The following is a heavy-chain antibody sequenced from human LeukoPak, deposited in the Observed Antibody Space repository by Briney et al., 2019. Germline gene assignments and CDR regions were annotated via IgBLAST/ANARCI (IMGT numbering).Heavy chain of an antibody. CDR3: ARAEIGSSGWYYY. V-gene: IGHV3-11*01. CDR1: GFTFSDYY. J-gene: IGHJ4*02. Sequence: GGSLRLSCAPSGFTFSDYYMGWIRQAQGRGREWVSYISSSGSTIYYADSVKGRFTISRDNAKNSLYLQMNSLRAEDTAVYYCARAEIGSSGWYYYWGQGTLVTVSS. CDR2: ISSSGSTI. D-gene: IGHD6-19*01.